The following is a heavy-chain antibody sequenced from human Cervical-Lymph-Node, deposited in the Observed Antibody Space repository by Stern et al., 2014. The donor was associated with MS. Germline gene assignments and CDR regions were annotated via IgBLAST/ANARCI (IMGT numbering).Heavy chain of an antibody. CDR2: ISWNSDKI. CDR3: AKDRTSSSWGVDY. CDR1: GFNFGDYG. V-gene: IGHV3-9*01. D-gene: IGHD6-19*01. Sequence: VQLVQSGGGLVQPGRALRLSCAASGFNFGDYGMHWVRQAPGKGLEWGSGISWNSDKIVYAESVKGRFTISRDNAKDSLYLQMDSLRVEDTALYYCAKDRTSSSWGVDYWGQGTLVTVSS. J-gene: IGHJ4*02.